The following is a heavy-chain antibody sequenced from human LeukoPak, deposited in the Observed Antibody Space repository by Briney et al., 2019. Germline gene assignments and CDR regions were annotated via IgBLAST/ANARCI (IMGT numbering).Heavy chain of an antibody. CDR3: ANEEPLYDYVWGSYLDY. Sequence: GGSLRLSCAASGFTFSSYAMSWVRQALGKGLEWVSAISGSGGSTYYADSVKGRFTISRDNSKNTLYLQMNSLRAEDTAVYYCANEEPLYDYVWGSYLDYWGQGTLVTVSP. D-gene: IGHD3-16*01. J-gene: IGHJ4*02. CDR1: GFTFSSYA. V-gene: IGHV3-23*01. CDR2: ISGSGGST.